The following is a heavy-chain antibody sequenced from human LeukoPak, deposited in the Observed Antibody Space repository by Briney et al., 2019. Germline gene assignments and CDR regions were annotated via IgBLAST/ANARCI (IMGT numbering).Heavy chain of an antibody. CDR3: VKSRPQGGTHFDQ. J-gene: IGHJ4*02. CDR1: GFSFGDFA. Sequence: QAGTSLRLSRAASGFSFGDFAMHWVRQAPGKGPEWVSSISWDSNSASYLNSVKGRFTISRDNAKNSVFLQINSLRLDDTAFYYCVKSRPQGGTHFDQWGQGALVTVSS. V-gene: IGHV3-9*01. CDR2: ISWDSNSA. D-gene: IGHD3/OR15-3a*01.